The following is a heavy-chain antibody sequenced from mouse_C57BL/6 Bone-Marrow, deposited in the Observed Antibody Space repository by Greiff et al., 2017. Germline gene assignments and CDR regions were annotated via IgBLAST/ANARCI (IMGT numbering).Heavy chain of an antibody. J-gene: IGHJ3*01. Sequence: EVQLVESGGDLVKPGGSLKLSCAASGFTFSSYGMSWVRQTPDKRLEWVATISSGGSYTYYPDSVKGRFTISRDNAENTLYLQMSSLKSEDTAMYYCARQDYLFAYWGQGTLVTVSA. CDR1: GFTFSSYG. D-gene: IGHD5-5*01. CDR2: ISSGGSYT. CDR3: ARQDYLFAY. V-gene: IGHV5-6*01.